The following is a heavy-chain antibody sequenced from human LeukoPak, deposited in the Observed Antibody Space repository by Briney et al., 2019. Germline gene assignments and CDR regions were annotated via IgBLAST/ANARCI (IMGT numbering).Heavy chain of an antibody. CDR2: IYYSGST. CDR1: GGSISSTTYY. Sequence: PSETLSLTCTVSGGSISSTTYYWDWIRQPPGKGLEWIGYIYYSGSTYYNPSLKSRVTISVDTSKNQFSLKLSSVTAADTAVYYCARGGDGYNSGVGYWGQGTLVTVSS. V-gene: IGHV4-30-4*08. CDR3: ARGGDGYNSGVGY. J-gene: IGHJ4*02. D-gene: IGHD5-24*01.